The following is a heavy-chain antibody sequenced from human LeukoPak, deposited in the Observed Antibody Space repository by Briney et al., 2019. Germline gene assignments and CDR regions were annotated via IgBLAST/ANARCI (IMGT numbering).Heavy chain of an antibody. CDR1: GFSLSSYS. CDR3: ASGASGGTTNWFDP. J-gene: IGHJ5*02. Sequence: GGSLRLSCTDSGFSLSSYSMNWVRQAPGKGLEWVSSISSSSSYIYYADSVKGRFTISRDNAKNSLYLQMNSLRAEDTAVYYCASGASGGTTNWFDPWGQGTLVTVSS. D-gene: IGHD1-7*01. V-gene: IGHV3-21*01. CDR2: ISSSSSYI.